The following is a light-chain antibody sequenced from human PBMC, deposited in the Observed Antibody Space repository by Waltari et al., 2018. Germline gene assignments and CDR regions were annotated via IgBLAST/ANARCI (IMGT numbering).Light chain of an antibody. J-gene: IGLJ2*01. CDR2: KDT. V-gene: IGLV3-25*03. CDR1: ALPKQY. CDR3: LSAYSGGSQGV. Sequence: SYELTQPPSVSVSPGQTAKIPCSGDALPKQYTHWYQQKPGQAPLLVIYKDTERPSGIPERFSGSSSGTTVTLTISGVQAEDEADYYCLSAYSGGSQGVFGGGTKLTVL.